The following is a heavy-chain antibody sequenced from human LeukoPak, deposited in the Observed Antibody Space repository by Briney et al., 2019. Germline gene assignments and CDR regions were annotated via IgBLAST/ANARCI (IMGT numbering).Heavy chain of an antibody. D-gene: IGHD3-16*01. Sequence: SSETLSLTCTVSGGSISSYYWSWIRQPPGKGLEWIGYIYYSGSTNYNPSLKSRVTMSVDTSKNQFSLKLSSVTAADTAVYYCARVRPNFGAGPPNDAFDIWGQGTMVTVSS. V-gene: IGHV4-59*12. J-gene: IGHJ3*02. CDR3: ARVRPNFGAGPPNDAFDI. CDR1: GGSISSYY. CDR2: IYYSGST.